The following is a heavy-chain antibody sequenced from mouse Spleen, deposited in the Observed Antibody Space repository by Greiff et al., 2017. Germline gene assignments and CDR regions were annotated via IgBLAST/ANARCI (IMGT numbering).Heavy chain of an antibody. Sequence: ESGPGLVKPSQSLSLTCSVTGYSITSGYYWNWIRQFPGNKLEWMGYISYDGSNNYNPSLKNRISITRDTSKNQFFLKLNSVTTEDTATYYCASIIYYDYDGFAYWGQGTLVTVSA. D-gene: IGHD2-4*01. CDR2: ISYDGSN. J-gene: IGHJ3*01. V-gene: IGHV3-6*01. CDR1: GYSITSGYY. CDR3: ASIIYYDYDGFAY.